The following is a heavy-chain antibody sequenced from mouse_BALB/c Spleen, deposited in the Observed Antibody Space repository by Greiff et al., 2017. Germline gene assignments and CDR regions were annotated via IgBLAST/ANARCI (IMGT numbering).Heavy chain of an antibody. CDR2: ISSGGSYT. CDR1: GFTFSSYG. Sequence: EVQGVESGGDLVKPGGSLKLSCAASGFTFSSYGMSWVRQTPDKRLEWVATISSGGSYTYYPDSVKGRFTISRDNAKNTLYLQMSSLKSEDTAMYYCARDKKYGNYYPMDYWGQGTSVTVSS. D-gene: IGHD2-10*02. V-gene: IGHV5-6*01. CDR3: ARDKKYGNYYPMDY. J-gene: IGHJ4*01.